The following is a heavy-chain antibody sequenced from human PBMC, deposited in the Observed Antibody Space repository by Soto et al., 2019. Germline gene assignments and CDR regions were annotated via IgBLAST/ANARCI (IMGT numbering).Heavy chain of an antibody. CDR3: ARIQDYVWGSYPYDV. CDR1: GFSLNDARVG. J-gene: IGHJ4*02. CDR2: IFSNDEK. Sequence: QVALKESGPVLVKPTETLTLTCTVSGFSLNDARVGVSWIRQPPGRALEWLAHIFSNDEKSYSTSLYNRLTISKETSKSQVVLTMTNMVPVDTATYFCARIQDYVWGSYPYDVWGQGSLVTVSS. V-gene: IGHV2-26*01. D-gene: IGHD3-16*02.